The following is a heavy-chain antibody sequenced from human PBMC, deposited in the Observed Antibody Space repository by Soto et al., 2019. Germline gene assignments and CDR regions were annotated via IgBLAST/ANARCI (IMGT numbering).Heavy chain of an antibody. CDR2: TNTYSGDT. D-gene: IGHD3-22*01. V-gene: IGHV1-18*04. CDR3: ARENLTIEVVPFGAS. Sequence: VEVSCETCRYSFKSYGLSWLRQPPGQGLEWMGWTNTYSGDTIYAQKVQGRVSMTTDTSTSTAYMDLKSLRADDTAMYYFARENLTIEVVPFGASWAQGTSVPVSS. CDR1: RYSFKSYG. J-gene: IGHJ5*02.